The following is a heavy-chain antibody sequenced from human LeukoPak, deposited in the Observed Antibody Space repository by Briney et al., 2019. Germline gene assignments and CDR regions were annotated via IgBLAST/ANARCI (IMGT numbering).Heavy chain of an antibody. CDR1: GGTFSSYA. D-gene: IGHD3-10*01. CDR2: IIPIFGTA. J-gene: IGHJ4*02. V-gene: IGHV1-69*05. CDR3: ASTPLYGSGSYYFDY. Sequence: SVKVSCKASGGTFSSYAISWVRQAPGQGLEWMGGIIPIFGTANYAQKFQGRVTMTRDTSISTAYMELSRLRSDDTAVYYCASTPLYGSGSYYFDYWGQGTLVTVSS.